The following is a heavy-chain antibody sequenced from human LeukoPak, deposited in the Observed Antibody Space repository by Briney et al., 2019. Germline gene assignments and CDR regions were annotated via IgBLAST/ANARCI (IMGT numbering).Heavy chain of an antibody. D-gene: IGHD3-10*01. J-gene: IGHJ4*02. CDR1: GFTFSSYA. CDR3: AKGNSGSYLYYFDY. CDR2: ISGSGGST. V-gene: IGHV3-23*01. Sequence: GGSLRLSCAASGFTFSSYAMSWVRQAPGKGLEWVSSISGSGGSTHYADSVKGRFTISRDNPKNTLYLQMNSPRAEDTAVYHCAKGNSGSYLYYFDYWGQGTLVTVSS.